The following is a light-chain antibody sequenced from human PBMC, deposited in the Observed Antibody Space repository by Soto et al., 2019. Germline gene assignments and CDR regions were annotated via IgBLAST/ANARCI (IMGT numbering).Light chain of an antibody. CDR3: SSFATSGTTVI. V-gene: IGLV2-14*01. CDR1: NNDVGAYPY. CDR2: EVT. Sequence: QSALTQPASVSGSPGQSITISCTGTNNDVGAYPYVSWYQQHPGTAPKLIIYEVTNRPSGISDRFSGSKSGNTASLTISGLQAEDESDYYCSSFATSGTTVIFGGGTKLIVL. J-gene: IGLJ2*01.